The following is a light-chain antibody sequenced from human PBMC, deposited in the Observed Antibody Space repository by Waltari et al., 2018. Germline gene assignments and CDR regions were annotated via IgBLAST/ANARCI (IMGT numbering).Light chain of an antibody. CDR3: QQSYITPPWT. J-gene: IGKJ1*01. CDR1: KSISSY. V-gene: IGKV1-39*01. Sequence: DIQMTQSPSSLSASVGDRVTITFRASKSISSYLNWYQQKPGKAAKLLIYDASYLQSGFPSRFSGSGSGTDFTLTLSSLQPEDFATYYCQQSYITPPWTFGQGTKVDIK. CDR2: DAS.